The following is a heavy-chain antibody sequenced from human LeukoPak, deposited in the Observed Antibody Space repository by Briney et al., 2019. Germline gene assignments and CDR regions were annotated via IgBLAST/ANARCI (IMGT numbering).Heavy chain of an antibody. V-gene: IGHV3-21*01. D-gene: IGHD3-10*01. CDR2: ISSSSSYM. Sequence: GGSLRLTCAASGFTFSSYSMNWVRQAPGKGLEWVSSISSSSSYMYYADSVKGRFTISRDNAKNSLYLQMNSLRAEDTAVYYCARDYGSGSYPYWFDPWGQGTLVTVSS. CDR3: ARDYGSGSYPYWFDP. CDR1: GFTFSSYS. J-gene: IGHJ5*02.